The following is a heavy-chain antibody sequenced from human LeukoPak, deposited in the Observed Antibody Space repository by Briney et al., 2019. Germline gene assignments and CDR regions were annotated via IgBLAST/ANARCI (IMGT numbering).Heavy chain of an antibody. J-gene: IGHJ6*03. CDR3: ARDTGDYVPLYYYYYMDV. V-gene: IGHV3-21*01. Sequence: GGSLRLSCAASGFTFSSYSMNWVRQAPGKGLEWVSSISSSSSYIYYADSVEGRFTISRDNAKNSLYLQMNSLRAEDTAVYYCARDTGDYVPLYYYYYMDVWGKGTTVTISS. D-gene: IGHD4-17*01. CDR2: ISSSSSYI. CDR1: GFTFSSYS.